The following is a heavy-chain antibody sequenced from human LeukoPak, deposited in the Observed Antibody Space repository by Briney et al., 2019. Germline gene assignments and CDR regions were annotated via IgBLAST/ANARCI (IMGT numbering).Heavy chain of an antibody. CDR1: GYTFTKYV. CDR2: INAGNGDT. J-gene: IGHJ4*02. D-gene: IGHD2-21*01. V-gene: IGHV1-3*01. Sequence: PGASVKVSCKASGYTFTKYVVHWVRQAPGQRPEWMGWINAGNGDTKYSQNFQDRVTITRDTSVNTAYMELSSLASEDTALYYCARDDCGDTCYPGGYWGQGTLVTVSS. CDR3: ARDDCGDTCYPGGY.